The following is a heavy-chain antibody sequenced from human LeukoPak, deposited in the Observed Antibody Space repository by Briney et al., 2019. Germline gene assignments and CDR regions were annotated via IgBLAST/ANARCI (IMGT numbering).Heavy chain of an antibody. D-gene: IGHD2/OR15-2a*01. CDR3: ARSGLSRFGF. CDR2: IYSGGST. CDR1: GFTFSNYW. V-gene: IGHV3-53*01. J-gene: IGHJ4*02. Sequence: PGGSLRLSCAASGFTFSNYWMHWVRQAPGKGLEWVSVIYSGGSTYYADSVKGRFTISRDNSKNTLYLQMNSLRADDTAVYYCARSGLSRFGFWGQGTLVTVSS.